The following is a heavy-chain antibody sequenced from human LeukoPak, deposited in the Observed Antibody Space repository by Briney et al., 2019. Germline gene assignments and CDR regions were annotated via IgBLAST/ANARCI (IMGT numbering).Heavy chain of an antibody. CDR3: AGTQSFDY. Sequence: GGSLRLSCAASGFTFSSYGMHWVRQAPGKGLEWEEFIRYDGSNKYYADSERGRFTISRENAKNSLYLQMNSRRAEDTAVYYCAGTQSFDYWGQGTLVTVSS. CDR1: GFTFSSYG. V-gene: IGHV3-30*02. D-gene: IGHD1-7*01. CDR2: IRYDGSNK. J-gene: IGHJ4*02.